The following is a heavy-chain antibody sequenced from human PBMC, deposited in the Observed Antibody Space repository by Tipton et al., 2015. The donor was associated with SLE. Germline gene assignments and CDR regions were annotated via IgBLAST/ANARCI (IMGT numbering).Heavy chain of an antibody. CDR1: GGSISSGNYS. CDR3: ARGGMY. V-gene: IGHV4-61*09. Sequence: TLSLTCTVSGGSISSGNYSWNWIRQPAGKALKWIGNIYTSGNTNYSPSLKSRVTISVGTSKNQFSLKMSSVTAADTAVYYCARGGMYWGQGTLVTVSS. J-gene: IGHJ4*02. D-gene: IGHD6-13*01. CDR2: IYTSGNT.